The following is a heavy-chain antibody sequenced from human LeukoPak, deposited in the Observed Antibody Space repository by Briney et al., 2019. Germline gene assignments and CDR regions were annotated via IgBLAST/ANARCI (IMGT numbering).Heavy chain of an antibody. V-gene: IGHV3-21*01. CDR1: GFTFSSYS. CDR2: ISSSSSYV. J-gene: IGHJ6*03. CDR3: ARDGGHCSGGSCYYDYYYYYYMDV. Sequence: GGSLRLSCAASGFTFSSYSMNWVRQAPRKGLERVSSISSSSSYVYYADSGKGRLTISRDNAENSLFLQMNSLRAEDTAVYYCARDGGHCSGGSCYYDYYYYYYMDVWGKGTTVTVSS. D-gene: IGHD2-15*01.